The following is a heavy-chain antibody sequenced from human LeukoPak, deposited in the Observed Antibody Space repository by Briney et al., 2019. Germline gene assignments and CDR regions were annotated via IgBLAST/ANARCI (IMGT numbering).Heavy chain of an antibody. CDR1: GASISPYH. V-gene: IGHV4-4*07. Sequence: PETLSLTCSVSGASISPYHWSWIRQPAGKGLDWIGRIYSSGRKNYIPSLKSRLTRSIDTSKNQFSLRLNSVTAADTAVYYCARDYSYPDYWGQGTLVTVSS. J-gene: IGHJ4*02. CDR3: ARDYSYPDY. CDR2: IYSSGRK. D-gene: IGHD5-18*01.